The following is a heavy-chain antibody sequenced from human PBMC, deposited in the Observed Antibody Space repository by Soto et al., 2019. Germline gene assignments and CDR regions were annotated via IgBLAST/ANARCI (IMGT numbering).Heavy chain of an antibody. V-gene: IGHV4-39*01. CDR2: IYYSGTT. D-gene: IGHD7-27*01. CDR3: ERRSTRSSNFDN. Sequence: SETLSLTCTVPGGSISSSSYHWVWIRQPPGKGLEWIGNIYYSGTTSYTPSLESRVTISADTSKNQFSLKLSSVTAADTAVYYCERRSTRSSNFDNRAQRAPVTGSS. J-gene: IGHJ4*02. CDR1: GGSISSSSYH.